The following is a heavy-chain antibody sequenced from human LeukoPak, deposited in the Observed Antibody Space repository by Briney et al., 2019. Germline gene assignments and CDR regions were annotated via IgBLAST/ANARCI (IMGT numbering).Heavy chain of an antibody. V-gene: IGHV1-8*01. D-gene: IGHD6-19*01. Sequence: ASVKVSCKASGYTFTSYDINWVRQATGQGLEWMGWMNPNSGNTGYAQKFQGRVTMTRNTPISTAYMELSSLRSEDTAVYYCARGRSSGWDHYYYYMDVWGKGTTVTVSS. CDR2: MNPNSGNT. J-gene: IGHJ6*03. CDR3: ARGRSSGWDHYYYYMDV. CDR1: GYTFTSYD.